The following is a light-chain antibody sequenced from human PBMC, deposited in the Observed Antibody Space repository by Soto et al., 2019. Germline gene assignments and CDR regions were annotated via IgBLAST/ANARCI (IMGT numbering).Light chain of an antibody. Sequence: EMMLWLSPVTLSLSPGDGATLSCRASQNVRSDYFAWYQQKPGQAPRLLMYTVSTRATGIPDRFSGSGSGADFTLTIRGLETDDFAVYYCQQCGSLPWTFGQGTKVDIK. V-gene: IGKV3-20*01. CDR1: QNVRSDY. CDR3: QQCGSLPWT. J-gene: IGKJ1*01. CDR2: TVS.